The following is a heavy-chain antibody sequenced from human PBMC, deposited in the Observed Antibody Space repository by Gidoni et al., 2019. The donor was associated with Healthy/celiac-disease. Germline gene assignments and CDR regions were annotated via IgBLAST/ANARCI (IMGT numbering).Heavy chain of an antibody. Sequence: QVQLQQWGAGLWKPSETLSLTCAVYGGSFSGYYWSWIRQPPGKGLEWIGEINHSGSTNYNPSLKSRVTISVDTSKNQFSLKLSSVTAADTAVYYCARSGLYCSGGSCYNLNWFDPWGQGTLVTVSS. V-gene: IGHV4-34*01. J-gene: IGHJ5*02. CDR2: INHSGST. D-gene: IGHD2-15*01. CDR1: GGSFSGYY. CDR3: ARSGLYCSGGSCYNLNWFDP.